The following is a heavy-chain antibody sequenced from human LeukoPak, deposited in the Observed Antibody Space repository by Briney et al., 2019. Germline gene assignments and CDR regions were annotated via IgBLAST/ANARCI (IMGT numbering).Heavy chain of an antibody. CDR1: GYTFTNYG. V-gene: IGHV1-8*02. Sequence: ASVKVSCKASGYTFTNYGINWVRQAPGQGLEWMGWMNPNSGNTGYAQKFQGRVTMTRNTSISTAYMELSSLRSEDTAVYYCARGHPPATKGWFDPWGQGTLVTVSS. D-gene: IGHD2-2*01. J-gene: IGHJ5*02. CDR2: MNPNSGNT. CDR3: ARGHPPATKGWFDP.